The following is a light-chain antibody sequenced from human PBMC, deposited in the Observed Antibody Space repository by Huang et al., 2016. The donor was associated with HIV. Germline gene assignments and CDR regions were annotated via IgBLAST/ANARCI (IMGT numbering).Light chain of an antibody. CDR3: QKYDSAPRT. V-gene: IGKV1-27*01. CDR1: QAIRNY. J-gene: IGKJ1*01. CDR2: GAS. Sequence: DIQMTQSPPSLSALVGDRVTITCRASQAIRNYLAWYQLTPGKVPKLLIYGASTLQSGVPSRFSGSGSGTDFTLTISSLQPEDVAVYFCQKYDSAPRTFGQGTRVEIK.